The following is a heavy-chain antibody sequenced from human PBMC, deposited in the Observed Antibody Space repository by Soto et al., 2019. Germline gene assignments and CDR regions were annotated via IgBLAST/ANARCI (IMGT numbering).Heavy chain of an antibody. Sequence: GESLKISCKGSGYSFTSYWIGWVRQMPGKGLECMGIIYPGDSDTRYSPSFQGQVTISADKSISTAYLQWSSLKASDTAMYYCARQGVVVPAAISYYYYYGMDAWGQGTTVTVSS. V-gene: IGHV5-51*01. CDR2: IYPGDSDT. D-gene: IGHD2-2*01. CDR1: GYSFTSYW. CDR3: ARQGVVVPAAISYYYYYGMDA. J-gene: IGHJ6*02.